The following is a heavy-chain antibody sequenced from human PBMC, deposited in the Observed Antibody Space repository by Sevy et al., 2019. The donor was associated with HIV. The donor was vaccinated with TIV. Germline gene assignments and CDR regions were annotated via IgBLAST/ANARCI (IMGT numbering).Heavy chain of an antibody. CDR3: ANDRTCTLSRYYLDH. V-gene: IGHV3-23*01. D-gene: IGHD2-8*01. CDR1: GFTFGNYA. Sequence: GGSLRLSCAASGFTFGNYAMNWVRQAPGKGLEWVSSISGSTIDTSYADSVKGRFTISRDNSQNTLYLEMNSLRAEDTDVYYSANDRTCTLSRYYLDHWGQGTLVTDSS. CDR2: ISGSTIDT. J-gene: IGHJ4*02.